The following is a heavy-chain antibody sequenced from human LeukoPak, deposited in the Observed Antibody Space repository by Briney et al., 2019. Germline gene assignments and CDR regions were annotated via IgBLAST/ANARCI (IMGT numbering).Heavy chain of an antibody. D-gene: IGHD6-19*01. CDR1: GYSFTSYW. V-gene: IGHV5-51*01. CDR2: IYPGDSDT. J-gene: IGHJ5*02. Sequence: TGESLKISCKGSGYSFTSYWIGWVRQLPGKGLEWMGIIYPGDSDTRYSPSFQGQVTISADKSISTAYLQWSSLKASDTAMYYCARLIAVAANWFDPWGQGTLVTVSS. CDR3: ARLIAVAANWFDP.